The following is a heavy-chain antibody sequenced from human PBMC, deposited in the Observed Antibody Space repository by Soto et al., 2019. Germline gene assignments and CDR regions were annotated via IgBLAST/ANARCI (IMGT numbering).Heavy chain of an antibody. CDR1: GYSFTSYW. CDR3: ARLQSHPAVPPAFPYYYYMDV. D-gene: IGHD2-2*01. J-gene: IGHJ6*03. V-gene: IGHV5-51*01. Sequence: PGASLKISCKGSGYSFTSYWIGWVRQMPGKGLEWMGIIYPGDSDTRYSPSFQGQVTISADKSISTAYLQWSSLKASDTAMCYCARLQSHPAVPPAFPYYYYMDVWGKGTTVTVSS. CDR2: IYPGDSDT.